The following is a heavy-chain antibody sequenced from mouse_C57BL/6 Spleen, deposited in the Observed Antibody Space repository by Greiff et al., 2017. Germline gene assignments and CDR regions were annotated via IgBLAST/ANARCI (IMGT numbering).Heavy chain of an antibody. Sequence: EVQLQQSGAELVRPGASVKLSCTASGFNIKDYYMHWVKQRPEQGLEWIGRIDPEDGDTEYAPKFQGKATMTADTSSNTAYLQLSSLTSEDTAVXYCTSRQLRPHFDYWGQGTTLTVSS. J-gene: IGHJ2*01. CDR3: TSRQLRPHFDY. D-gene: IGHD3-2*02. CDR2: IDPEDGDT. V-gene: IGHV14-1*01. CDR1: GFNIKDYY.